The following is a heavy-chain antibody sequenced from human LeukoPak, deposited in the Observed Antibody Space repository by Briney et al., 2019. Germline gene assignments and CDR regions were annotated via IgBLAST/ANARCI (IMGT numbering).Heavy chain of an antibody. Sequence: ASVKVSCKASGYTFTGYYMHWVRQAPGQGLEWMGWINPSGGATSYAQKFQGRVTMTRDTSTSTVYMELSSLRSEDTAVYYCASSSVLLWFGDPSGAFDIWGQGTMVTVSS. CDR3: ASSSVLLWFGDPSGAFDI. V-gene: IGHV1-46*01. CDR1: GYTFTGYY. CDR2: INPSGGAT. J-gene: IGHJ3*02. D-gene: IGHD3-10*01.